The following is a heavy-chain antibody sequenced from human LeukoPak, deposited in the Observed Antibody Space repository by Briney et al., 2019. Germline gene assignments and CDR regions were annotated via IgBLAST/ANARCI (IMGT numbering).Heavy chain of an antibody. CDR2: ISSSSSYI. V-gene: IGHV3-21*01. Sequence: GGSLRLSCAASGFSFSSFSMNWVRQAPGKGLEWVSSISSSSSYIYYADSVKGRFTISRDNAKNSLYLQMNSLRAEDTAVYYCARDFGSGYYADYWGQGTLVTVSS. CDR1: GFSFSSFS. D-gene: IGHD3-22*01. J-gene: IGHJ4*02. CDR3: ARDFGSGYYADY.